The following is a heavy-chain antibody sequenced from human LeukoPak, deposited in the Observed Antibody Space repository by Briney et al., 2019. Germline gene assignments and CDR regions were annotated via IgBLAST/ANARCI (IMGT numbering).Heavy chain of an antibody. D-gene: IGHD3-10*01. CDR3: ATAPYYYGSGSYYN. J-gene: IGHJ4*02. CDR2: INPNSGGT. V-gene: IGHV1-2*02. CDR1: GYTFTGYY. Sequence: ASVKVSCKASGYTFTGYYMHWVRQAPGQGLEWMGWINPNSGGTNYAQKFQGRVTMTRDTSISTAYMELSRLRSEDTAVYYCATAPYYYGSGSYYNWGQGTLVTVSS.